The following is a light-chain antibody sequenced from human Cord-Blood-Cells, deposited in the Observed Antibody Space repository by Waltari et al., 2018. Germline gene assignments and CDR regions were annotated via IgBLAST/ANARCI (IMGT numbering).Light chain of an antibody. CDR3: QQYGSAPYR. V-gene: IGKV3-20*01. CDR1: QSVSSSY. CDR2: GAS. Sequence: EIVLTQSPGTLSLSPGERATLSCRASQSVSSSYLAWYQQKPGQAPRLLIYGASSRATGIPDRVSGSVSVTDFTLTISRLEPEDFSVYYCQQYGSAPYRFGQGTKLEIK. J-gene: IGKJ2*03.